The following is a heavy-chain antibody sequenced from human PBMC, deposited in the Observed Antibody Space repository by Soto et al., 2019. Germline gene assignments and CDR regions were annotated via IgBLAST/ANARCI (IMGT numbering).Heavy chain of an antibody. D-gene: IGHD6-13*01. J-gene: IGHJ6*02. Sequence: QVELVQSGAEVKKPGASVKVSCKASGYTFTGYYMHWVRQAPGQGLEWMGWINPNSGGTNYAQKFQGWVTMTRDTSISTAYMELSRLRSDDTAVYYCARGRIAAAGTAYYYYGMDVSGQGTTVTVSS. V-gene: IGHV1-2*04. CDR1: GYTFTGYY. CDR2: INPNSGGT. CDR3: ARGRIAAAGTAYYYYGMDV.